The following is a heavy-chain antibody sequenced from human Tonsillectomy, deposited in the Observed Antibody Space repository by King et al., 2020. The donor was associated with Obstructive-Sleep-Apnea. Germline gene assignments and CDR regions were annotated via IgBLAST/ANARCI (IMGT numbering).Heavy chain of an antibody. CDR2: TYYNGRT. J-gene: IGHJ6*02. CDR3: ARDYDIGWLAMDV. Sequence: LQLQESGPGLVKPSETLSLTCTVSVDSVSSGNYYWSWIRQPPGKGPEWIGYTYYNGRTKYNPALKSRVTISVDMSKNQFSLNLSSVTAADTAVYYCARDYDIGWLAMDVWGQGTTVTVSS. V-gene: IGHV4-61*01. D-gene: IGHD3-9*01. CDR1: VDSVSSGNYY.